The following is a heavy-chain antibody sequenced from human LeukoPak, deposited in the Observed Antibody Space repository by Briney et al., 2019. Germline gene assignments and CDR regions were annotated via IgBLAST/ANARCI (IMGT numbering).Heavy chain of an antibody. J-gene: IGHJ4*02. Sequence: SGGSLRLSCAASGFTLSSNYMSWVRQAPGEGLEWVSLLDSGGSAFYADSMKGRFTISRDNSKNTLYLQMNSLRVEDTAVYYCATGRIQFAYWGQGTLVTISS. D-gene: IGHD5-18*01. V-gene: IGHV3-53*01. CDR2: LDSGGSA. CDR3: ATGRIQFAY. CDR1: GFTLSSNY.